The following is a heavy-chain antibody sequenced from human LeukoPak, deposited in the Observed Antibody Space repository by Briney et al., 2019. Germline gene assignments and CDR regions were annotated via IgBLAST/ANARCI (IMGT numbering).Heavy chain of an antibody. V-gene: IGHV1-2*02. CDR2: INPNSGGT. Sequence: GASVKVSCKASGYTFTGYYMHWVRQAPGQGLEWMGWINPNSGGTNYAQKFQGRVTMTRDTSISTAYMELGRLRSDDTAVYYCARQNYDFWSGQSALDIWGQGTMVTVSS. D-gene: IGHD3-3*01. J-gene: IGHJ3*02. CDR1: GYTFTGYY. CDR3: ARQNYDFWSGQSALDI.